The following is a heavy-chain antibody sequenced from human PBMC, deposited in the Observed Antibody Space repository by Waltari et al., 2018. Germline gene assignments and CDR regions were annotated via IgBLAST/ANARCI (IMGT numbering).Heavy chain of an antibody. D-gene: IGHD3-3*01. Sequence: QVQLVQSGAEVKKPGSSVKVSCKASGGTFSSYAISWVRQAPGHGLEWMGRIIPSLGTANYEQKCQGRVTMTENKSTSTAYMVLSSMRSEDKAVYYCARDSRNLKDDHFSLGMDVWGQGTTVTVSS. CDR3: ARDSRNLKDDHFSLGMDV. CDR2: IIPSLGTA. J-gene: IGHJ6*02. V-gene: IGHV1-69*08. CDR1: GGTFSSYA.